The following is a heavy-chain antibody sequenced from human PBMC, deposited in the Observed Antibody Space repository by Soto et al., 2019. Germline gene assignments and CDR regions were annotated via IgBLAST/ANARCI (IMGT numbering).Heavy chain of an antibody. CDR2: IIPIFGTA. CDR1: GGTFSSYA. D-gene: IGHD3-22*01. Sequence: SVKVSCKASGGTFSSYAISWVRQAPGQGLEWMGGIIPIFGTANYAQKFQGRVTITADESTSTAYMELSSLRSEDTAVYYCASSRVYDSSGYYHYYYGMDVWGQGTTVTVS. V-gene: IGHV1-69*13. CDR3: ASSRVYDSSGYYHYYYGMDV. J-gene: IGHJ6*02.